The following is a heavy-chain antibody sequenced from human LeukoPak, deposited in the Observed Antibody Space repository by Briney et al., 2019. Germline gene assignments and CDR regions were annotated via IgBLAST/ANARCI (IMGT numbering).Heavy chain of an antibody. V-gene: IGHV3-23*01. J-gene: IGHJ4*02. Sequence: GGSLRLSCAASGFTFSDYNMNWVRQAPGKGLEWVSALTGSGGGTYYADSVKGRFTISRDNSKNTMYLQMNSLRAEDTAVYYCAKEAVEYFDYWGQGNLVTVSS. CDR1: GFTFSDYN. CDR3: AKEAVEYFDY. CDR2: LTGSGGGT.